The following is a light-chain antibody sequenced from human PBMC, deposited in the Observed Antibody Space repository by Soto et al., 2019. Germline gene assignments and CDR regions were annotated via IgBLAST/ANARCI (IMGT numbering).Light chain of an antibody. V-gene: IGKV3-20*01. CDR2: GAS. CDR3: QQYGRSPRT. J-gene: IGKJ1*01. CDR1: QSVSSN. Sequence: EIVMTQSPATLSVSPGERATLSCRASQSVSSNLAWYQQKPGQAPRLLIYGASSRATGIPDRFSGSGSGTDFTLTISRLEPEDFALYYCQQYGRSPRTFGQGTKVDIK.